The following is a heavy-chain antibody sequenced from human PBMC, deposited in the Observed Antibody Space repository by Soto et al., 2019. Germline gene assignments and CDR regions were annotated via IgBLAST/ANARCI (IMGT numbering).Heavy chain of an antibody. CDR3: ARQRVVAASTNWFER. CDR1: GGSISSYY. CDR2: IYYSVST. V-gene: IGHV4-59*01. D-gene: IGHD2-15*01. J-gene: IGHJ5*02. Sequence: SDTLSLTCTVSGGSISSYYWSWIRQPPGKGLEWIGYIYYSVSTNYNPSLKSRVTISVDTSKNQFSLKLSSVTAADTAVYYCARQRVVAASTNWFERWGQGTMVIVSS.